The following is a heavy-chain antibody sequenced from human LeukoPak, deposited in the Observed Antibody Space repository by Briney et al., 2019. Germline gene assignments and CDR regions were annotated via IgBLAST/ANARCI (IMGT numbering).Heavy chain of an antibody. CDR2: IGTAGYT. CDR3: ARGSDGIIDY. J-gene: IGHJ4*02. D-gene: IGHD1-14*01. V-gene: IGHV3-13*01. Sequence: PGGSLRLSCAASGFTFSSYDMHWVRQATGKGLEWVSAIGTAGYTYYPGSVKGRFTISRENAKNSLYLQMNSLRAGDTAVYYCARGSDGIIDYWGQGTLVTVSS. CDR1: GFTFSSYD.